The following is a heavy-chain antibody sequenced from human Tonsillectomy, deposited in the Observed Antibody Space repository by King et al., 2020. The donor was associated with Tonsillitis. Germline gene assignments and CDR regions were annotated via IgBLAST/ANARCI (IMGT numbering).Heavy chain of an antibody. CDR2: ISPYNGNS. CDR3: ARDEPPGYTTARGAFDI. J-gene: IGHJ3*02. CDR1: GYIFTNFG. Sequence: VQLVESGREVKKPGASVKVSCKASGYIFTNFGINWVRQAPGQGLEWMGWISPYNGNSNSAQNLQGRLTMTTDTSTSTADMELRSLRSNDTAFYYCARDEPPGYTTARGAFDIWGQGTMVTVSS. V-gene: IGHV1-18*01. D-gene: IGHD5-12*01.